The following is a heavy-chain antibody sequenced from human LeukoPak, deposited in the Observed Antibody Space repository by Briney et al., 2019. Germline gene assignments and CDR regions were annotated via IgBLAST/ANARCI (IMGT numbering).Heavy chain of an antibody. V-gene: IGHV3-48*04. CDR3: ARDRSTVTTWVDY. CDR1: GFTFSNYG. CDR2: ISSSGSTI. Sequence: GGSLRLSCGASGFTFSNYGMLWVRQAPGKGLDWVSYISSSGSTIYYADSVKGRFTISRDNAKNSLYLQMNSLRAEDTAVYYCARDRSTVTTWVDYWGQGTLVTVSS. D-gene: IGHD4-17*01. J-gene: IGHJ4*02.